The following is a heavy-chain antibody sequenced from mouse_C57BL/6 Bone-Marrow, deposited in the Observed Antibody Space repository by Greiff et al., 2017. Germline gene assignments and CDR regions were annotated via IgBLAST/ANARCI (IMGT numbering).Heavy chain of an antibody. CDR3: ALGSSKGYFDV. J-gene: IGHJ1*03. Sequence: VQLQQSGAELVKPGASVKLSCTASGFNIKDYYMHWVKQRTEQGLEWIGRIDPEDGETKYDPKFQGKATITADTSSNTAYLQLSSLTSEETAVYYCALGSSKGYFDVWGTGTTVTVSA. V-gene: IGHV14-2*01. CDR2: IDPEDGET. CDR1: GFNIKDYY. D-gene: IGHD1-1*01.